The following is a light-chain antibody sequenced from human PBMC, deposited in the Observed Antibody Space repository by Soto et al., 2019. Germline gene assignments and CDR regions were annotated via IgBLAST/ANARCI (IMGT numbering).Light chain of an antibody. CDR1: SSNVGRNT. Sequence: QSVLTQPPSASGTPGQRVTISCSGSSSNVGRNTVNWYQQLPGTAPKLLISNNNQRPSGVPDRFSGSKSGTSASLAISGLHSEDEADYYCAAWDDSLNGVVFGGGTKLTVL. J-gene: IGLJ3*02. CDR3: AAWDDSLNGVV. V-gene: IGLV1-44*01. CDR2: NNN.